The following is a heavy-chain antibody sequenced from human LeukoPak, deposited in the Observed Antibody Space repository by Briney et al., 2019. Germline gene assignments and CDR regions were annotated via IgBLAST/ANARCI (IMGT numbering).Heavy chain of an antibody. V-gene: IGHV3-23*01. Sequence: PGGSLRLSCAGSGFTFSSYAMSWVRQAPGKGLEWVSGISGSGGSTYYADSVKGRFTISRDNSKNTQYLQMNSLRAEDTAKYYCAKIKYQLLIDYWGQGTLVTVSS. CDR3: AKIKYQLLIDY. D-gene: IGHD2-2*01. CDR2: ISGSGGST. CDR1: GFTFSSYA. J-gene: IGHJ4*02.